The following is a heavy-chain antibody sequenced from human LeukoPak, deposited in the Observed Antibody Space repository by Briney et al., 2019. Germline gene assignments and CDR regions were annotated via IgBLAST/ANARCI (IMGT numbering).Heavy chain of an antibody. Sequence: GGSLRLSCAVSGITFSSYEMNWVRQAPGKGLEWVSYISSSGSTIYYADSVKGRFTISRDNAKNSLYLQMNSLRAEDTAVYYCAELGITMIGGVWGKGTTVTISS. CDR2: ISSSGSTI. D-gene: IGHD3-10*02. V-gene: IGHV3-48*03. CDR3: AELGITMIGGV. CDR1: GITFSSYE. J-gene: IGHJ6*04.